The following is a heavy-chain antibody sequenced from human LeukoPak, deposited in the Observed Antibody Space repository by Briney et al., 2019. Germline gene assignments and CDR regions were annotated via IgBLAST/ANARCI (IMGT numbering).Heavy chain of an antibody. CDR1: GFTFSSYA. V-gene: IGHV1-69*05. D-gene: IGHD2-2*01. Sequence: GGSLRLSCAASGFTFSSYAISWVRQAPGQGLEWMGGIIPIFGTANYAQKFQGRVTITTDESTSTAYMELSSLRSEDTAVYYCARGGVVPADWFDPWGQGTLVTVSS. J-gene: IGHJ5*02. CDR3: ARGGVVPADWFDP. CDR2: IIPIFGTA.